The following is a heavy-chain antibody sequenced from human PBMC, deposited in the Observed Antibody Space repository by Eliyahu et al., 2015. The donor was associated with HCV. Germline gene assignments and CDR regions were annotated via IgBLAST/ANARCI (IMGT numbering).Heavy chain of an antibody. V-gene: IGHV3-53*01. J-gene: IGHJ2*01. CDR3: ARPPLAYYESWWYFDL. CDR1: GFTVSSNY. D-gene: IGHD3-22*01. CDR2: IYSGGST. Sequence: EVQLVESGGGLIQPGGSLRLSCAASGFTVSSNYMSWVRQAPGKGLEWVSVIYSGGSTYYADSVKGRFTISRDNSKNTLYLQMNSLRAEDTAVYYCARPPLAYYESWWYFDLWGRGTLVTVSS.